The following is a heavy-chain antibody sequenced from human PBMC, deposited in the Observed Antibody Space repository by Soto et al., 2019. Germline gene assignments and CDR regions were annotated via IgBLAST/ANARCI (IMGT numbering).Heavy chain of an antibody. V-gene: IGHV3-11*06. CDR2: ISSSSSYT. D-gene: IGHD1-26*01. CDR3: AREGYRIVGATAWSDP. CDR1: GFTFSDYY. Sequence: QVQLVESGGGLVKPGGSLRLSCAASGFTFSDYYMSWIRQAPGKGLEWVSYISSSSSYTNYADSVKGRFTISRDNAKNSLYLQMNSLRAEDTAVYYCAREGYRIVGATAWSDPWGQGTLVTVSS. J-gene: IGHJ5*02.